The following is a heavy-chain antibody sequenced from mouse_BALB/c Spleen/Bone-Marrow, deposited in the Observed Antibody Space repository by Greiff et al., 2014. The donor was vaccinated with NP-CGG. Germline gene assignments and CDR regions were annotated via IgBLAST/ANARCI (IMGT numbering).Heavy chain of an antibody. Sequence: VNLVESGPELAKPGASVQMSCKASGHTFTTYWMHWVKQRPGQGLEWIGYIDPRTGYTEYNQKFKDKATLTADKSSNTAYMQLRSLTSEDSAVYYCARYWDTYWGQGTQVTVSA. CDR3: ARYWDTY. CDR2: IDPRTGYT. V-gene: IGHV1-7*01. CDR1: GHTFTTYW. D-gene: IGHD4-1*01. J-gene: IGHJ3*01.